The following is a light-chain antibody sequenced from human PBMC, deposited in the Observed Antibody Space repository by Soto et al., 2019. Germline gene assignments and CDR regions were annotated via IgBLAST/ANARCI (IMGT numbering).Light chain of an antibody. CDR1: QSIGSW. CDR2: KAS. V-gene: IGKV1-5*03. J-gene: IGKJ1*01. CDR3: QQYGSYSPWT. Sequence: DIQMTQYPSTLSASVGDRVTITCRASQSIGSWLAWYQQKPGKAPKLLIYKASSLESGVPSRFSGSGSGTEFTLTISSLQPDDFASYYCQQYGSYSPWTFGQGTKVEIK.